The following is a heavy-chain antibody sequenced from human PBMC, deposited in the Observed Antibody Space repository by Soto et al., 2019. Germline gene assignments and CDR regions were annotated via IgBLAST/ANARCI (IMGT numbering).Heavy chain of an antibody. CDR2: ITPSSGGT. D-gene: IGHD5-12*01. V-gene: IGHV1-46*01. Sequence: QVQLVQSGAEVKTPGASVTVSCKASGYTFTSYYLHWLRQARGQGLEWMGIITPSSGGTRCSQRYEHRVPMSMDTSTGTFYMDLRGLTIEDTAVDYGARSVATKPAPSDYWGQGTLVTVSS. J-gene: IGHJ4*02. CDR1: GYTFTSYY. CDR3: ARSVATKPAPSDY.